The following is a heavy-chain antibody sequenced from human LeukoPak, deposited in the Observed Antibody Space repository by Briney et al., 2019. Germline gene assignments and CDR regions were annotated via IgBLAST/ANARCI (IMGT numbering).Heavy chain of an antibody. D-gene: IGHD5-12*01. V-gene: IGHV5-51*01. CDR2: XYPGDSDT. CDR3: ARGGGYSGYAYYYYGMDV. Sequence: XGREXXXXXYPGDSDTRYSPSFQGQVTISADKSISTAYLQWTSPKASDTATYYCARGGGYSGYAYYYYGMDVWGQGTTVTVSS. J-gene: IGHJ6*02.